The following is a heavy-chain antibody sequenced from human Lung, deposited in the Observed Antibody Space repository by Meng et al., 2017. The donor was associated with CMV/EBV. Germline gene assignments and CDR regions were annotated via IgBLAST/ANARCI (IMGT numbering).Heavy chain of an antibody. CDR1: GFNFSTYS. CDR3: ARDDGSGNVYDFYYGMDV. CDR2: ISRSTHYI. Sequence: GGSXRFXCQALGFNFSTYSLNWVRQAPGKGLEWVTFISRSTHYIYYADSVKARFTISRDTAKNSVYLQMNSLRAEDTAVYYCARDDGSGNVYDFYYGMDVWXQGTTVTVSS. J-gene: IGHJ6*02. V-gene: IGHV3-21*01. D-gene: IGHD3-10*01.